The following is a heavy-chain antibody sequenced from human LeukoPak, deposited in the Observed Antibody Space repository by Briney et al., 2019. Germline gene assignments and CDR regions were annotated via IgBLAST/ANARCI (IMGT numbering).Heavy chain of an antibody. J-gene: IGHJ5*02. D-gene: IGHD2-15*01. Sequence: SETLSLTCTVSGGSISSYYCSWIRQPPGKGLEWIGYIYYSGSTNYNPSLKSRVTISVDTSKNQFSLTLSSVTAADTAVYYCARDWCSGGSCYSPRFWFDPWGQGTLVTVSS. CDR1: GGSISSYY. V-gene: IGHV4-59*01. CDR3: ARDWCSGGSCYSPRFWFDP. CDR2: IYYSGST.